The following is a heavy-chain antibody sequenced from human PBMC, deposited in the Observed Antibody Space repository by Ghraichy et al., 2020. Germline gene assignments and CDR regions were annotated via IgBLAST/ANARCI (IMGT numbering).Heavy chain of an antibody. Sequence: GGSLRLSCAASGFPFSRYAMVWVRQAPGKGLESISSISGSGAETYYTDSVKGRFTIFRDNSKNTLYLQMNSLRAEDTAVYYCAKILVEDLLHYWYGMDVWGQGTTVTVSS. V-gene: IGHV3-23*01. J-gene: IGHJ6*02. CDR3: AKILVEDLLHYWYGMDV. CDR2: ISGSGAET. CDR1: GFPFSRYA. D-gene: IGHD2-2*01.